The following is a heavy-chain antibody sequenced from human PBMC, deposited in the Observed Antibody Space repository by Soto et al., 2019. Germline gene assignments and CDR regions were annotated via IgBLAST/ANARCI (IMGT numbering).Heavy chain of an antibody. CDR1: GFTFNRFS. J-gene: IGHJ4*02. CDR2: ISYDGSKK. CDR3: ASLVVAVDFDY. D-gene: IGHD2-15*01. V-gene: IGHV3-30-3*01. Sequence: QVQLVESGGGVVQPGRSLRLSCAASGFTFNRFSMYWVRQARGKGLEWLTVISYDGSKKYYADSVKGRFTVSRDNSKNTLFLQMDSPRAEDTAVYYCASLVVAVDFDYWGQGTLVTVSS.